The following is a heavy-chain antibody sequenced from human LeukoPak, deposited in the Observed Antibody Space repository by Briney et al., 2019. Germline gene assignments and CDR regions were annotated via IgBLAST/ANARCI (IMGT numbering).Heavy chain of an antibody. CDR3: ATISSSWTEYFQH. V-gene: IGHV4-39*01. CDR2: IYYSGST. D-gene: IGHD6-13*01. J-gene: IGHJ1*01. Sequence: SETLSLTCTVSGCSISSSGYYWGWHRQPPGKGLVWIGAIYYSGSTYYNPSLKGRVAISADTSKHQLSLRLSSVTGADTAIYYCATISSSWTEYFQHWGQGALVTVSS. CDR1: GCSISSSGYY.